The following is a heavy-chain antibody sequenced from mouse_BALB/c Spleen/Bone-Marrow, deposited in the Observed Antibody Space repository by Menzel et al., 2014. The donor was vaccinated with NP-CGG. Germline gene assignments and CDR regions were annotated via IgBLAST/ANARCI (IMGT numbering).Heavy chain of an antibody. CDR1: GYSFTGYY. J-gene: IGHJ2*01. CDR3: ARSFDS. Sequence: LVRTGASVKISCKASGYSFTGYYIHWVRQSHGKSLEWIGYISSYNDATNYNQKFKGKATFTLDTSSSAAYMQFNSLTSEDSAVYYCARSFDSWGQGTTLTVSS. CDR2: ISSYNDAT. V-gene: IGHV1S34*01.